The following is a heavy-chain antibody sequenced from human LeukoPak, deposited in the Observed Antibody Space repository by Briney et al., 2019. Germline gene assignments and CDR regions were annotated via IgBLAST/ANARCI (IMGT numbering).Heavy chain of an antibody. CDR1: GYSFDNSC. D-gene: IGHD3-10*01. CDR2: IYPADSDT. Sequence: GESLKISCRGSGYSFDNSCIAWLRQLPGKGLELLGVIYPADSDTKYSPSLQGQVTIAADKSINTAYMQWSSLKASDTAIYYCARHTSALSHDFWGQGTLVTVSS. CDR3: ARHTSALSHDF. J-gene: IGHJ4*02. V-gene: IGHV5-51*01.